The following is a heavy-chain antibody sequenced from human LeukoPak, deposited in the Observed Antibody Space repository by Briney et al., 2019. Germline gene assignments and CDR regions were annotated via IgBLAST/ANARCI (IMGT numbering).Heavy chain of an antibody. Sequence: GGSLRLSCAASGFTFSSYSMNWVRQAPGKGLEWVSYISSSSSTIYHADSVKGRFTISRDNAKNSLYLQMNSLRAEDTAVYYCARALVGATTYWGQGTLVTVSS. CDR1: GFTFSSYS. CDR2: ISSSSSTI. J-gene: IGHJ4*02. D-gene: IGHD1-26*01. V-gene: IGHV3-48*01. CDR3: ARALVGATTY.